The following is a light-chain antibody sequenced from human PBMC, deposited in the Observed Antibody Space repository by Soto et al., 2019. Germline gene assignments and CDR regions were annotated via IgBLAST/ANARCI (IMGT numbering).Light chain of an antibody. CDR1: SGRSTYI. CDR2: LEGSGSY. V-gene: IGLV4-60*02. Sequence: QSVLTQSSSASASLGSSVKLTCTLSSGRSTYIIAWHQQLPGKAPRYLMKLEGSGSYNKGSGIPDRFSGSSSGADRYLTISNLQFEDEADYYCETWDSNTRVFGGGTKLTVL. CDR3: ETWDSNTRV. J-gene: IGLJ3*02.